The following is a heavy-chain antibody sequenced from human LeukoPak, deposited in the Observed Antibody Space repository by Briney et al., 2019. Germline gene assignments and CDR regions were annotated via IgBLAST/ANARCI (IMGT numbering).Heavy chain of an antibody. CDR1: GFTFSSYA. V-gene: IGHV3-23*01. CDR3: AKDGPDDFWTGYDY. J-gene: IGHJ4*02. Sequence: GGSLRLSCAASGFTFSSYAMSWVRQAPGKGLEWVSAISGSGGSTYYADSVKGRFTISRDNSKNTLYLQMNSLRAEDTAVYFCAKDGPDDFWTGYDYWGQGTLVTVSS. CDR2: ISGSGGST. D-gene: IGHD3-3*01.